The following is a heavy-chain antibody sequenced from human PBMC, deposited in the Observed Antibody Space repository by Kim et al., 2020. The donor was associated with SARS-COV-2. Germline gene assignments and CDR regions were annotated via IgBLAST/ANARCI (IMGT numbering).Heavy chain of an antibody. Sequence: GGSLRLSCAASGFTFSSYAMHWVRQAPGKGLEWVAVISYDGSNKYYADSVKGRFTISRDNSKNTLYLQMNSLRAEDTAVYYCARGGLGIVVVVPYGMDVWGQGTTVTVSS. CDR1: GFTFSSYA. V-gene: IGHV3-30-3*01. CDR2: ISYDGSNK. CDR3: ARGGLGIVVVVPYGMDV. J-gene: IGHJ6*02. D-gene: IGHD2-15*01.